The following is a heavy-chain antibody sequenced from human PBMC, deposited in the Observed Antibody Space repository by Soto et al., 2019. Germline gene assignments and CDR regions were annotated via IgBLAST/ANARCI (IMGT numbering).Heavy chain of an antibody. CDR1: GFTFSNTW. Sequence: EVQLVESGGGLVEPGGSLRLSCAASGFTFSNTWMAWVRQAPGRGLEWVGRIKSNTDGGTTYHAAPVQGRFTISSDDSKNTRSLQMNSLKTEDTAVYYYTTDFWGGPGEWGQGTLVTVSS. CDR2: IKSNTDGGTT. V-gene: IGHV3-15*01. J-gene: IGHJ1*01. D-gene: IGHD3-3*01. CDR3: TTDFWGGPGE.